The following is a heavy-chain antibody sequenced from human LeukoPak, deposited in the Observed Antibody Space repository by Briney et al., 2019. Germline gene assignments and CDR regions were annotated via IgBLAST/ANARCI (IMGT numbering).Heavy chain of an antibody. Sequence: GGSLRLSCAASGFTLSSYWMHWFRQVPGKGPVWVSVINKDGTSATYADSVRGRFTISRDNAMNTLYLQMNSLRAEDTAVYYCATAGNYRFDNWGQGTLVTVSS. CDR2: INKDGTSA. CDR1: GFTLSSYW. CDR3: ATAGNYRFDN. D-gene: IGHD1-7*01. V-gene: IGHV3-74*01. J-gene: IGHJ4*02.